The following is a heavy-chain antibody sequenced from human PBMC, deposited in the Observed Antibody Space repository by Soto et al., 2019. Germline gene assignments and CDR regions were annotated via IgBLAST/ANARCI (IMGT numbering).Heavy chain of an antibody. CDR3: ARDITVYYGSGTLLSHGMDV. V-gene: IGHV1-46*01. Sequence: ASVKVSCKASGYTFTSYYMHWVRQAPGQGLEWMGIINPSGGSTSYAQKFQGRVTMTRDTSTSTVYMELSSLRSEDTAVYYCARDITVYYGSGTLLSHGMDVWGQGTTVTVSS. J-gene: IGHJ6*02. CDR1: GYTFTSYY. CDR2: INPSGGST. D-gene: IGHD3-10*01.